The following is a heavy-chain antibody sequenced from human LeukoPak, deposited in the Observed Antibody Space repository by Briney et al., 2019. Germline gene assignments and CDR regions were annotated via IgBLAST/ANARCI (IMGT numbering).Heavy chain of an antibody. D-gene: IGHD2-2*01. Sequence: GGSLRLSCAASGFTFSSYSMNWVRQAPGKGLEWVSSISSSSSYIYYADSVKGRFTISRDNAKNSLYLQMNSLRAEDTAVYYCARDSPIVVVPAAPSDYWGQGTLVTVSS. CDR2: ISSSSSYI. V-gene: IGHV3-21*01. CDR1: GFTFSSYS. CDR3: ARDSPIVVVPAAPSDY. J-gene: IGHJ4*02.